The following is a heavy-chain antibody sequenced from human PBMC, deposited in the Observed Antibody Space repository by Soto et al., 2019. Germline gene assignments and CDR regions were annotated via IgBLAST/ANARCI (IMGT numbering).Heavy chain of an antibody. Sequence: EVQLVESGGGWVQPGGSLRLSCAASGFTFSSYSMNWVRQPPGKGLVWVSYISSSSCTIYYADSVKGRFTISRDNAKNSLYLQTNSLRAEDTAVYYCARANYYGAPGDFDYWGQGTLVTVPS. D-gene: IGHD3-10*01. J-gene: IGHJ4*02. CDR1: GFTFSSYS. CDR3: ARANYYGAPGDFDY. V-gene: IGHV3-48*01. CDR2: ISSSSCTI.